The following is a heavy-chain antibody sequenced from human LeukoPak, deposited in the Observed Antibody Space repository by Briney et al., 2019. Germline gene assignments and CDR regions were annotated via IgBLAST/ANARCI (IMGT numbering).Heavy chain of an antibody. V-gene: IGHV1-46*01. D-gene: IGHD3-3*01. CDR1: GYTFTSYY. CDR2: INPSGGST. Sequence: ASVKVSCKASGYTFTSYYMHWVRQAPGQGLEWMGIINPSGGSTSYAQKFQGRVTMTRNTSISTAYMELSSLRSEDTAVYYCARARPVYDFWSGYTAYYYYGMDVWGQGTTVTVSS. CDR3: ARARPVYDFWSGYTAYYYYGMDV. J-gene: IGHJ6*02.